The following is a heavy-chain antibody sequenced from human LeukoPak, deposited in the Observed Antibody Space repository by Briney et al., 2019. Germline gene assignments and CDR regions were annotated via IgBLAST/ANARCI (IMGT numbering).Heavy chain of an antibody. V-gene: IGHV3-48*03. J-gene: IGHJ6*04. CDR2: ISSSGSTI. CDR1: GSTDSSNE. CDR3: AKFSGSSLYCYGRDV. Sequence: GGCLRPSCSASGSTDSSNEINWVRQAPGKGLEWVSYISSSGSTIYYADSVKGRFTISRDNAKHSLYLQMNSLRADDTAVYYCAKFSGSSLYCYGRDVWAGRTTGTVSS. D-gene: IGHD6-6*01.